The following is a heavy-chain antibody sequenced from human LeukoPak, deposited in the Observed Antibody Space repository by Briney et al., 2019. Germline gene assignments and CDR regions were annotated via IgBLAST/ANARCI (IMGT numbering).Heavy chain of an antibody. D-gene: IGHD5-24*01. J-gene: IGHJ4*02. CDR3: AIYRDGYNFGFDY. CDR2: INHSGST. Sequence: SETLSLTCAVYGGSFSGYYWSWIRQPPGKGLEWIGEINHSGSTNYNPSLKSRVTISVDTSKNQFSLKPSSVTAADTAVYYCAIYRDGYNFGFDYWGQGTLVTVSS. CDR1: GGSFSGYY. V-gene: IGHV4-34*01.